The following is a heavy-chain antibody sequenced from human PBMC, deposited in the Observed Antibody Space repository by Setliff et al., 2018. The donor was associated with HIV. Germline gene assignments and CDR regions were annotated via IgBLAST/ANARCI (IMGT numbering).Heavy chain of an antibody. D-gene: IGHD3-22*01. CDR3: ARDTGYYDSTVSPPYNWFDP. CDR2: INPSGGST. J-gene: IGHJ5*02. CDR1: GYTFTSYY. V-gene: IGHV1-46*01. Sequence: ASVKVSCKASGYTFTSYYMHWVRQAPAQGLEWMGIINPSGGSTGYAQKFQGRVTMTRDTSTSTVYMELSSLRSEDTAVYYCARDTGYYDSTVSPPYNWFDPWGQGTLVTIPS.